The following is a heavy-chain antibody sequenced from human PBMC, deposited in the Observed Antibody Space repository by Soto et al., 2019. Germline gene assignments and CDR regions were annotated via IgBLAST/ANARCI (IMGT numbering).Heavy chain of an antibody. V-gene: IGHV3-11*01. CDR1: GFTFSDYY. CDR2: ISSSGSTI. Sequence: GGSLRPSCAASGFTFSDYYMSWIRQAPGKGLEWVSYISSSGSTIYYADSVKGRFTISRDNAKNSLYLQMNSLRAEDTAVYYCAKTKQRRLGAFDIWGQGTMVTVSS. J-gene: IGHJ3*02. D-gene: IGHD6-25*01. CDR3: AKTKQRRLGAFDI.